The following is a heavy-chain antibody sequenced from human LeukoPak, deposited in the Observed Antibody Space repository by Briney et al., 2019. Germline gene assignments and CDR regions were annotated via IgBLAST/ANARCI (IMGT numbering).Heavy chain of an antibody. J-gene: IGHJ4*02. D-gene: IGHD5-18*01. CDR2: IYYSGST. CDR3: VGYSYGGVY. Sequence: SETLSLTCTVSGGSISSYYWNWIRQPPGKGLEWIGYIYYSGSTIYNPSIKSRVTMSVDTSKNQFSLKLSSVTAADTAVYYCVGYSYGGVYWGQGTLVTVSS. CDR1: GGSISSYY. V-gene: IGHV4-59*08.